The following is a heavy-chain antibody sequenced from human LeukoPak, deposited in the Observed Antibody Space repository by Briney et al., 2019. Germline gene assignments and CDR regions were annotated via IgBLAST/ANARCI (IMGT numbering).Heavy chain of an antibody. J-gene: IGHJ6*02. D-gene: IGHD6-6*01. CDR2: INSDGSSI. CDR3: ARAPPYSSASWGYYGMDV. V-gene: IGHV3-74*01. CDR1: GFTFSCHW. Sequence: GGSLRLSCAASGFTFSCHWMHWVRQAPGKGLVWVSRINSDGSSISYADSVKGRFTISRDNAKNTLYLQMNSLRAEDTAVYYCARAPPYSSASWGYYGMDVWGQGTTVTVSS.